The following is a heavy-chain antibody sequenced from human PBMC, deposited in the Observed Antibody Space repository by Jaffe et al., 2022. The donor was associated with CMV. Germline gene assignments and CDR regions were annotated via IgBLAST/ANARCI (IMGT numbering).Heavy chain of an antibody. CDR2: INHRGST. J-gene: IGHJ6*03. V-gene: IGHV4-34*01. Sequence: QVQIQQWGAGLLKPSETLSLTCAVYGGSFSDYYWTWIRQPPGKGLEWIGEINHRGSTHYNPSLKSRVTFSVDTSKNQFSLEVTSVTAADTAVYYCARVRCSSINCHHYFYYYMDVWGKGTTVTVSS. CDR3: ARVRCSSINCHHYFYYYMDV. D-gene: IGHD2-2*01. CDR1: GGSFSDYY.